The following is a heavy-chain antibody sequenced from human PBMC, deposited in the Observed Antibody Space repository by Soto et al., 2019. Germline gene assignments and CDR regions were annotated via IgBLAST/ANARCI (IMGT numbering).Heavy chain of an antibody. CDR3: AKDRTSGACPDY. J-gene: IGHJ4*02. Sequence: PGGSLRLSCAASGFTFSSYGMHWVRQAPGKGLEWVAVISYDGSNKYYADSVKGRFTISRDNSKNTLYLQMNSLRAEDTAVYYCAKDRTSGACPDYWGQGTLVTVSS. CDR2: ISYDGSNK. CDR1: GFTFSSYG. V-gene: IGHV3-30*18. D-gene: IGHD1-7*01.